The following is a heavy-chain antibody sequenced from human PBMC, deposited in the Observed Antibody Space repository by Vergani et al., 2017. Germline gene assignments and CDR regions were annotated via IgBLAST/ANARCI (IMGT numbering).Heavy chain of an antibody. J-gene: IGHJ4*02. D-gene: IGHD6-19*01. CDR1: GFTFDDYA. Sequence: EVQLVESGGGLVQPGRSLRLSCAASGFTFDDYAMHWVRQAPGKGLEWVSGISWNSGSIGYADSVKGRFTISRDNSKNTLYLQMNSLRAEDTAVYYCAKDHVAVAGNYYFDYWGQGTLVTVSS. V-gene: IGHV3-9*01. CDR3: AKDHVAVAGNYYFDY. CDR2: ISWNSGSI.